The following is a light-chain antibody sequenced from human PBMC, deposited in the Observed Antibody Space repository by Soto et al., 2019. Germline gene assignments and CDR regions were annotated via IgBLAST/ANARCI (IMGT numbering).Light chain of an antibody. CDR1: QSISRY. CDR3: QQYGSSPPT. J-gene: IGKJ1*01. V-gene: IGKV3-20*01. Sequence: IVFTQSPVTLSLSPGERTTLSCRASQSISRYLAWYQQKPGQGPRLLIYGASSRATGTPDRFSGSGSGTDFTLTINRLEPEDFALYYCQQYGSSPPTFGQGTKVDI. CDR2: GAS.